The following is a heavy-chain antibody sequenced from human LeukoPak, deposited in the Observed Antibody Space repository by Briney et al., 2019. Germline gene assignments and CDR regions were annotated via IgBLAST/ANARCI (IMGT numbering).Heavy chain of an antibody. CDR2: ISGNGGST. J-gene: IGHJ4*02. D-gene: IGHD3-10*01. CDR3: VRGFTYYYGSGSYVDY. V-gene: IGHV3-64D*06. Sequence: GGSLRLSCSASGFTFSGYAMYWVRQAPGKGLEYVSAISGNGGSTYFADSVKGRFTISRDNSKNTLYLQMSSLRAEDTAVYYCVRGFTYYYGSGSYVDYWGQGTLVTVSS. CDR1: GFTFSGYA.